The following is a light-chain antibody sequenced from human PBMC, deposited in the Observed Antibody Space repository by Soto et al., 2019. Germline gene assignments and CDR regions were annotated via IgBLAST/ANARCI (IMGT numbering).Light chain of an antibody. V-gene: IGLV2-14*02. CDR2: EVS. CDR1: SSDVGSDNL. Sequence: QSALTQPASVSGSPGQSITISCTGTSSDVGSDNLVSWYQQHPGKAPKLMISEVSNRPSGVSNRFSGSKSGNTASLTISGSQAEDEADYYCSSYTSASPPLVFGGGTKLTVL. J-gene: IGLJ3*02. CDR3: SSYTSASPPLV.